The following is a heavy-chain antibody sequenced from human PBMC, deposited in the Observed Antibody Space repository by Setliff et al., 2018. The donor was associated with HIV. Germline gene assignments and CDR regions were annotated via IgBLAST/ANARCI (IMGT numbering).Heavy chain of an antibody. Sequence: SQTLSLTCAVYGDSFSGSYWSWIRQSPGTGLEWIGEVNHNGGTNYNPSLKSRDVVSVDRSKNQFSLKLISVTAADTAVYYCTRKKTGQFGAFNMWGRGTLVTVS. D-gene: IGHD7-27*01. CDR1: GDSFSGSY. CDR2: VNHNGGT. J-gene: IGHJ3*02. V-gene: IGHV4-34*01. CDR3: TRKKTGQFGAFNM.